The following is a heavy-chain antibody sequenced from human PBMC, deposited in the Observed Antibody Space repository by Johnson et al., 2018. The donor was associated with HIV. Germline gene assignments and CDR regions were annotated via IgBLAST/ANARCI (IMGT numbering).Heavy chain of an antibody. CDR2: IYSGGST. CDR3: AKAVAKVGAGMSFDF. V-gene: IGHV3-66*03. Sequence: LVESGGRLIQPGGSLRLSCTASDFTVSSNYMSWVRQAPGKGLEWVSVIYSGGSTYYADSVKGRFTISRDNSKNTLYLQMSSLRAEDTAVYYCAKAVAKVGAGMSFDFWGQGTMVTVSS. CDR1: DFTVSSNY. D-gene: IGHD1-26*01. J-gene: IGHJ3*01.